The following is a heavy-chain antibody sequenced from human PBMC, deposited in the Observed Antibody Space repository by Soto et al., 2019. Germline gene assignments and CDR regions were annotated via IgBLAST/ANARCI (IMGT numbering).Heavy chain of an antibody. CDR1: GFSLSTSGVG. CDR3: AHRSTVGYSYAYDWYFDL. V-gene: IGHV2-5*02. J-gene: IGHJ2*01. D-gene: IGHD5-18*01. CDR2: IYWDDNK. Sequence: QITLKESGPTLVKPTQTLTLTCTFSGFSLSTSGVGVGWIRQPPGKALEWLALIYWDDNKRYSPCLKSRLTTTKDTSKNQVVLTMTTMDPVDTATYYCAHRSTVGYSYAYDWYFDLWGRGTLVTVSS.